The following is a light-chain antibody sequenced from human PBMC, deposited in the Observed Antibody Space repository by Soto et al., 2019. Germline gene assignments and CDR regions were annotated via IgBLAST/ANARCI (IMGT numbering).Light chain of an antibody. CDR2: GAS. Sequence: EIVLTQSPATLSVSPGERATLSCRASQSVNQKLGWYQQKPGQTPRLLIYGASTGATGIPARFSGGGSGTEFTLTINGLQSEDFAIYYCQQYDNWPVTFGGGTKVDIK. V-gene: IGKV3-15*01. J-gene: IGKJ4*01. CDR1: QSVNQK. CDR3: QQYDNWPVT.